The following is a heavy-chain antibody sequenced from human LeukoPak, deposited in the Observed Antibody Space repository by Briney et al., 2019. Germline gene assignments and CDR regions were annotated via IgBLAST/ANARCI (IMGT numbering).Heavy chain of an antibody. CDR2: IYYSGST. V-gene: IGHV4-39*01. Sequence: PSGTLSLTCTVSGGSISSSSYYWGWIRQPPGKGLEWIGSIYYSGSTYYNPSLKSRVTISVDTSKNQLSLKLSSVTAADTAVYYCARSTTLKGWFDPWGQGTLVTVSS. D-gene: IGHD2/OR15-2a*01. J-gene: IGHJ5*02. CDR3: ARSTTLKGWFDP. CDR1: GGSISSSSYY.